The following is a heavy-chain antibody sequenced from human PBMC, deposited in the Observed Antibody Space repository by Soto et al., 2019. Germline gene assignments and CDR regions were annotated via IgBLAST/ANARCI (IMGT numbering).Heavy chain of an antibody. CDR1: GGSISSGGYS. CDR3: AREAKNSGSYYNGPYFDY. V-gene: IGHV4-30-2*01. CDR2: IYHSGST. D-gene: IGHD3-10*01. Sequence: SETLSLTCAVSGGSISSGGYSWSWIRQPPGKGLEWIGYIYHSGSTYYNPSLKSRVTISVDRSKNQFSLKLSSVTAADTAVYYCAREAKNSGSYYNGPYFDYWGQGTLVTVSS. J-gene: IGHJ4*02.